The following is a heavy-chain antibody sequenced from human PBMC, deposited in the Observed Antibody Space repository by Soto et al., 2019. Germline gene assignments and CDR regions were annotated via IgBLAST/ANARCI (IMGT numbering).Heavy chain of an antibody. CDR1: GGSFSGYY. D-gene: IGHD3-10*01. CDR2: INHSGST. CDR3: ARGRRGYYGSGSPFDY. V-gene: IGHV4-34*01. J-gene: IGHJ4*02. Sequence: PSETLSLTCAVYGGSFSGYYWSWIRQPPGKGLEWIGEINHSGSTNYNPSLKSRVTISVDTSKNQFSLKLSSVTAADTAVYYCARGRRGYYGSGSPFDYWGQGTLVTAPQ.